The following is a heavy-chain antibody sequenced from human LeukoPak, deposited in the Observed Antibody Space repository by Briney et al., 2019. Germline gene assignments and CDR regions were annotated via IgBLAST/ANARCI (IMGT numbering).Heavy chain of an antibody. CDR1: GFTFSSYA. CDR3: ARKAGYYYGSGDY. V-gene: IGHV3-23*01. J-gene: IGHJ4*02. Sequence: GGSLRLSCAGSGFTFSSYAMSWVRQAPGKGLEWVSAISGSGGDRYYADSVRGRFTISRDSSKNTVYLQMNSLRADDTAVYYCARKAGYYYGSGDYWGQGTLVTVSS. CDR2: ISGSGGDR. D-gene: IGHD3-10*01.